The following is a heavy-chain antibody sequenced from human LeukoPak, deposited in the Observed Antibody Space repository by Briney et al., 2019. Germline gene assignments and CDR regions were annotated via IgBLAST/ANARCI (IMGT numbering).Heavy chain of an antibody. Sequence: SETLSLTCTVSGGSISSYYWSWIRQPAGKGLEWIGRIYTSGSTNYNPSLRSRVTMSVDTSKNQFSLKLSSVTAADTAVYYCARYSGGDGYNLYNWFDPWGQGTLVTVSS. V-gene: IGHV4-4*07. J-gene: IGHJ5*02. D-gene: IGHD5-24*01. CDR3: ARYSGGDGYNLYNWFDP. CDR1: GGSISSYY. CDR2: IYTSGST.